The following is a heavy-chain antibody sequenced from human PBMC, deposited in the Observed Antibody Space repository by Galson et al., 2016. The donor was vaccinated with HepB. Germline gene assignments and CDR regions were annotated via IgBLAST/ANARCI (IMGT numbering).Heavy chain of an antibody. CDR1: NGSISSSKW. V-gene: IGHV4-4*02. D-gene: IGHD3-3*01. Sequence: SETLSLTCAVSNGSISSSKWWSWVRQPPGEGLEWIGEIYHNGSTNYNPSLKGRVTISLDRSKNHFSLKVSSVTAADSALYFCARSSRIAVFGVTIINYYIMVVWGQGTTVTVSS. J-gene: IGHJ6*02. CDR3: ARSSRIAVFGVTIINYYIMVV. CDR2: IYHNGST.